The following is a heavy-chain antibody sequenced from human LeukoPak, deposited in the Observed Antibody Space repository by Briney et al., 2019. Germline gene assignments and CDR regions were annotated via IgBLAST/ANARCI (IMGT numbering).Heavy chain of an antibody. V-gene: IGHV4-39*01. J-gene: IGHJ3*02. CDR2: IYYRGNT. Sequence: SETLSLTCTVSGGSISSSSYYWGWIRQPPGKGLEWIGSIYYRGNTYYNPSLKSRVTISVDTSKNQFSLKLTSVTAADTAVYYCARSSTGRSMSAFDIWGQGTMVTVSS. CDR1: GGSISSSSYY. CDR3: ARSSTGRSMSAFDI. D-gene: IGHD2-8*02.